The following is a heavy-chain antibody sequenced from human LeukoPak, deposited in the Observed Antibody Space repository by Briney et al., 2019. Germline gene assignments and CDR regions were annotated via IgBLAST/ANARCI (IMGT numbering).Heavy chain of an antibody. D-gene: IGHD6-6*01. CDR3: AREVIAAHNWFDP. V-gene: IGHV4-59*12. Sequence: SETLSLTCTVSGGSISSYYWSWIRQPPGKGLEWIGYIYYSGSTNYNPPLKSRVTISVDTSKNQFSLKLSSVTAADTAVYYCAREVIAAHNWFDPWGQGTLVTVSS. J-gene: IGHJ5*02. CDR2: IYYSGST. CDR1: GGSISSYY.